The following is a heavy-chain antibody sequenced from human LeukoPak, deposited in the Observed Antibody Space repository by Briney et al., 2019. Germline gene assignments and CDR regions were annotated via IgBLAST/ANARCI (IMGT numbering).Heavy chain of an antibody. CDR3: ARGIESYGDYGY. CDR1: GGPISGSY. D-gene: IGHD4-17*01. V-gene: IGHV4-59*01. CDR2: MYNSGST. Sequence: SETLSLTCTVSGGPISGSYWSWIRQPPGKGLEWIAYMYNSGSTNYNPSLKSRVTISIDTSKNQFSLKLSSLTADTAIYYCARGIESYGDYGYWGQGILVTVSS. J-gene: IGHJ4*02.